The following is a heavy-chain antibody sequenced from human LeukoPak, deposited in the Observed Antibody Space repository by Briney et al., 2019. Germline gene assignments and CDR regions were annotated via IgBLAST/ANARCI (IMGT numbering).Heavy chain of an antibody. D-gene: IGHD1-26*01. V-gene: IGHV4-34*01. J-gene: IGHJ4*02. CDR1: GGSFSGYY. CDR3: ARSGSSAPSKYFDY. CDR2: INHSGST. Sequence: NPSETLSLTCAVYGGSFSGYYWSWIRQPPGKELEWIGEINHSGSTNYNPSLKSRVTISVDTSKNQFSLKLSSVTAADTAVYYCARSGSSAPSKYFDYWGQGTLVTVSS.